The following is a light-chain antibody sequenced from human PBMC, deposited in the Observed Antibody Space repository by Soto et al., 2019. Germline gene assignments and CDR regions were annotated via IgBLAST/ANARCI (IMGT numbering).Light chain of an antibody. Sequence: DIVLTQSPATLSLSPGERATLSCRASQNIGSYLAWFQQKGGQAPRLLIYDASNRATGIPARFSGSGSGTDFTLTISSLEPEEFAVYYCQQRGDWPLTFGGGTKVDIK. CDR1: QNIGSY. V-gene: IGKV3-11*01. CDR3: QQRGDWPLT. CDR2: DAS. J-gene: IGKJ4*02.